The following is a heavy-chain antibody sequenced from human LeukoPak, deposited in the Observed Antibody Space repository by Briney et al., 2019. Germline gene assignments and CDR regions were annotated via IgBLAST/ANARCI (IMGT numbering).Heavy chain of an antibody. CDR3: ARGGAAAARRGYFGS. D-gene: IGHD6-13*01. J-gene: IGHJ4*02. V-gene: IGHV3-23*01. Sequence: TGGSLRLSCAASGFTFSNYAMTWVRQAPGKGLEWISGISDSGDSTYYADSVKGRFTISRDNSKNTLYLQLNSLTAEDTAIYYCARGGAAAARRGYFGSWGQGTLVTVSS. CDR1: GFTFSNYA. CDR2: ISDSGDST.